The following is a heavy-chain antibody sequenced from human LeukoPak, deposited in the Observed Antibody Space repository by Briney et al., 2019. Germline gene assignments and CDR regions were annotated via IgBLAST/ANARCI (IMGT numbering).Heavy chain of an antibody. J-gene: IGHJ4*02. Sequence: GGSLRLSCAASGFTVSSNFMSWVRQAPGKGLEWVSVIYSGGNTYYADYVKGRFTISRDNSKNTLYLQMNSLRAEDTAVYYCAKGPNSSGPRRDYFDYWGQGTLVTVSS. CDR2: IYSGGNT. CDR1: GFTVSSNF. CDR3: AKGPNSSGPRRDYFDY. D-gene: IGHD6-19*01. V-gene: IGHV3-66*01.